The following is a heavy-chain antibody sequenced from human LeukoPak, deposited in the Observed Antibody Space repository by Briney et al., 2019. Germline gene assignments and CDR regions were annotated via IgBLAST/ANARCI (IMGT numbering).Heavy chain of an antibody. CDR2: IYYSGST. D-gene: IGHD2-21*02. Sequence: SETLSLICTLSGGSISRYYSSWIRQPPGEGREWIGYIYYSGSTNYNTSLNSRVTISVDTSKNQFSLKLSSVTAADTAVYYCARVRGGDCFSCICPPDYWGQGTLVTVSS. V-gene: IGHV4-59*01. CDR1: GGSISRYY. CDR3: ARVRGGDCFSCICPPDY. J-gene: IGHJ4*02.